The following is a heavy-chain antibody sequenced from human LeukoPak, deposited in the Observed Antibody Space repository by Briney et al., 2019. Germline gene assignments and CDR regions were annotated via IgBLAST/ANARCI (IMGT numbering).Heavy chain of an antibody. D-gene: IGHD3-22*01. CDR1: GFTFSSYA. Sequence: PGGSLRLSCAASGFTFSSYAMSWVRQAPGKGLEWVSAISGSGGSTYYADSVKGRFTISRDNSKNTLYLQMNSLRAEDTAVYYCAKGPPYYYDSSGYYYFDYGGQGTLVTVSS. CDR3: AKGPPYYYDSSGYYYFDY. J-gene: IGHJ4*02. CDR2: ISGSGGST. V-gene: IGHV3-23*01.